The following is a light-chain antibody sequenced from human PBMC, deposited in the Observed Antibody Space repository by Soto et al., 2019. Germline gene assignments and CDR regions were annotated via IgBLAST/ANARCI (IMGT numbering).Light chain of an antibody. CDR2: DAS. CDR3: QKYDNLPIT. CDR1: QDISNY. J-gene: IGKJ5*01. V-gene: IGKV1-33*01. Sequence: DIQMTHSPSTLSGSVLYTVTITCRASQDISNYLNWYQQKPGKAPKLLIYDASNLETGVPSRFSGSGSGTDFTFTISSLQPEDIATYYCQKYDNLPITFGQGTRLEIK.